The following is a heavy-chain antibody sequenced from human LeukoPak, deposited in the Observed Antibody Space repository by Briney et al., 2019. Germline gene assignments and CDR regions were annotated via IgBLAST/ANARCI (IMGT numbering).Heavy chain of an antibody. Sequence: SGPTLVNPTQTLTLTCTFSGFSLSTSGMRVSWIRQPPGKALEWLARIVWDDDKFYSTSLKTRLTISKDTSKNQVVLTMTNMDPVDTATYYCARTLLLYYYDSSGYYNDAFDIWGQGTMVTVSS. V-gene: IGHV2-70*04. CDR3: ARTLLLYYYDSSGYYNDAFDI. CDR1: GFSLSTSGMR. CDR2: IVWDDDK. D-gene: IGHD3-22*01. J-gene: IGHJ3*02.